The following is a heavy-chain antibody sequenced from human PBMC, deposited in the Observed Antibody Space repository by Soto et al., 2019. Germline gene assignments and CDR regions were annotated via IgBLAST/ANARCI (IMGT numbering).Heavy chain of an antibody. CDR3: ARVHCSSTSCYPGWFDP. J-gene: IGHJ5*02. CDR2: IIPIFGTA. D-gene: IGHD2-2*01. CDR1: GGTFSIYA. Sequence: GASVKVSCKASGGTFSIYAISCVLQSPLQGLEWMGGIIPIFGTANYAQKFQGRVTITADESTSTAYMELSSLRSEDTAVYYCARVHCSSTSCYPGWFDPWGQGTLVTVSS. V-gene: IGHV1-69*13.